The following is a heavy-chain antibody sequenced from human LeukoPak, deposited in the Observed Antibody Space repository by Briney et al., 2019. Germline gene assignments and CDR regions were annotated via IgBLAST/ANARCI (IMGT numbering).Heavy chain of an antibody. J-gene: IGHJ4*02. CDR1: GFTFSGSA. V-gene: IGHV3-73*01. D-gene: IGHD1-26*01. CDR3: TRQGGVGATTDLDY. CDR2: IRSKANSYAT. Sequence: PGGSLKLSCAASGFTFSGSAMHWVRQASGKGLEWVGRIRSKANSYATAYAASVKGRFTISRDDSKNTAYLQMNSLKTEDTAVYYCTRQGGVGATTDLDYWGQGTLVTVSS.